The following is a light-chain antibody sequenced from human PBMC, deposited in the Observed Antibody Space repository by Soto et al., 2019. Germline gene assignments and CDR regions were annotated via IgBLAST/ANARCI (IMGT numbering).Light chain of an antibody. CDR3: QQFQNSRT. Sequence: IVLTQSPGTLSLSPGERATLSCRASQTITGRSLAWYQQXXXQAPRLLITSISTRATGIPDRXXXXXXXXXXTLTITRLEPEDFAVYYCQQFQNSRTFGQGTKVEIK. J-gene: IGKJ1*01. CDR2: SIS. V-gene: IGKV3-20*01. CDR1: QTITGRS.